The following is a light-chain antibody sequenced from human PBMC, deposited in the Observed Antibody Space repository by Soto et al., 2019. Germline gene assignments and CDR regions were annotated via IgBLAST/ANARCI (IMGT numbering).Light chain of an antibody. CDR2: LGS. V-gene: IGKV2-28*01. CDR1: QSLLHSNGYKY. Sequence: DIVMPQSPLSLPVTPGEPASISCRSSQSLLHSNGYKYLDWYLQKPGQSPQLLIYLGSNRASGVPDRFSGSASGTDFTLKISRVEAEDVGVYYCMQALQTPLTFGGGTKVEIK. J-gene: IGKJ4*01. CDR3: MQALQTPLT.